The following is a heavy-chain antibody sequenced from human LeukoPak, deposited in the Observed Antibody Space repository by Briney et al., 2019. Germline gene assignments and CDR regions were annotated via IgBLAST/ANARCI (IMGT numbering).Heavy chain of an antibody. J-gene: IGHJ4*02. D-gene: IGHD1-26*01. CDR2: IYSGGST. Sequence: PGGSLRLSCAASGFTVSSNYMSWVRQAPGKGLEWVSVIYSGGSTYYADSVKGRFTISRDNAKSSLYLQMNSQRAGDTAVYYCARGGTYYYHYFDYWGQGTLVTVSS. CDR3: ARGGTYYYHYFDY. CDR1: GFTVSSNY. V-gene: IGHV3-53*01.